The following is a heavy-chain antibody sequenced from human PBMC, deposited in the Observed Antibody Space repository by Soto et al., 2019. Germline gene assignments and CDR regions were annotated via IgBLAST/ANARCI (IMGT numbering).Heavy chain of an antibody. CDR3: VSQRTTVLTQAYFDY. J-gene: IGHJ4*02. Sequence: SETLSLTCTVSGGSVTNSSYYWGWIRQSPGKGLEWIGSVYYRGRSYSKSSVKSRVTISVDTSKNKLSLNFNSVTASDTALYHCVSQRTTVLTQAYFDYWGPGAMVTVSS. CDR1: GGSVTNSSYY. V-gene: IGHV4-39*01. D-gene: IGHD4-17*01. CDR2: VYYRGRS.